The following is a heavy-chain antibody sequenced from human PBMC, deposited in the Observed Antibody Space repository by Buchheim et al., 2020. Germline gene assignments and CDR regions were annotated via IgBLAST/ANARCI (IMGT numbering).Heavy chain of an antibody. J-gene: IGHJ5*02. D-gene: IGHD2-15*01. CDR3: ARDDAYLGYCSGGSCPGP. Sequence: EVQLVESGGGLVQPGGSLRLSCAASGFTVSSNYMSWVRQAPGKGLEWVSVIYSGGSTYYADSVQGRFTISRDNSKNTLYLQMNSLRAEDTAVYYCARDDAYLGYCSGGSCPGPWGQGTL. V-gene: IGHV3-66*02. CDR1: GFTVSSNY. CDR2: IYSGGST.